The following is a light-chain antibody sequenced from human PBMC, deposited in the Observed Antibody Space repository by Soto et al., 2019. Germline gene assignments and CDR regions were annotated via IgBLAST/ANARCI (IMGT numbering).Light chain of an antibody. CDR1: QSVAGY. V-gene: IGKV1-39*01. J-gene: IGKJ1*01. CDR2: AAS. Sequence: DIQMTQAPSSLSASVGDRVTLTCRASQSVAGYLNWYQQKPGGAPHLLIYAASTLQSGVPSRFSGSGSGTDFKLTISSLQPEDVATYYCQQSYTSSWTFGLGTKVDIK. CDR3: QQSYTSSWT.